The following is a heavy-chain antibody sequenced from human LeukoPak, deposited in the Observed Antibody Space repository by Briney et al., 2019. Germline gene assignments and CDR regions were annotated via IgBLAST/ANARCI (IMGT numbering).Heavy chain of an antibody. D-gene: IGHD6-19*01. Sequence: GASVKVSCKISGYSLTELAMHWVRLAPGKGLEWVGGFDPEDGETIYAQKFQGRVTMTEDTSTDTAYMELSSLRSEDTAVYYCATSVPGIAVAGPYYYYMDVWGKGTTVTVSS. V-gene: IGHV1-24*01. CDR1: GYSLTELA. CDR3: ATSVPGIAVAGPYYYYMDV. J-gene: IGHJ6*03. CDR2: FDPEDGET.